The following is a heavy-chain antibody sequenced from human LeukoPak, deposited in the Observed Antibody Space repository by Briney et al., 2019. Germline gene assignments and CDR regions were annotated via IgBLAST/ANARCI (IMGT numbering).Heavy chain of an antibody. V-gene: IGHV3-33*06. CDR1: GFTFSSYG. J-gene: IGHJ6*03. CDR2: IWYDGSNK. Sequence: GRSLRLSCAASGFTFSSYGMHWVRQAPGKGLEWVAVIWYDGSNKYYADSVKGRFTISRDNSKNTLYLQMNSLRAEDTAVYYCAKDPGIAAAGTDYYYYYMDVWGEGTTVTVSS. D-gene: IGHD6-13*01. CDR3: AKDPGIAAAGTDYYYYYMDV.